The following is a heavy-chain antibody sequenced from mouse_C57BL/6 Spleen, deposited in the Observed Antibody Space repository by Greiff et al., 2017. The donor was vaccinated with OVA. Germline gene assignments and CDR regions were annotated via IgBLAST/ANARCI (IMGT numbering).Heavy chain of an antibody. CDR2: IDPETGGT. Sequence: QVQLQQSGAELVRPGASVTLSCKASGYTFTDYEMHWVKQTPVHGLEWIGAIDPETGGTAYNQKFKGKAILTADKSSSTAYMELRSLTSEDSAVYYCTRETLYYYAMDYWGQGTSVTVSS. CDR3: TRETLYYYAMDY. CDR1: GYTFTDYE. V-gene: IGHV1-15*01. J-gene: IGHJ4*01.